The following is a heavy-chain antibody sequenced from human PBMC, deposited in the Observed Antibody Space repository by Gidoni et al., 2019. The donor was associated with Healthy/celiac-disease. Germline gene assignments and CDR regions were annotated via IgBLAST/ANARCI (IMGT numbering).Heavy chain of an antibody. Sequence: QVQLVQSGAEVKKPGASVKVSCKASGYTFTSYDINWVRQATGQGLEWMGWMNPNSGNTGYALKFQGRVTMTRNTSISTAYMELSSLRSEDTAVYYCARVLRIAVAGTGGLGYWGQGTLVTVSS. V-gene: IGHV1-8*01. CDR2: MNPNSGNT. D-gene: IGHD6-19*01. CDR1: GYTFTSYD. CDR3: ARVLRIAVAGTGGLGY. J-gene: IGHJ4*02.